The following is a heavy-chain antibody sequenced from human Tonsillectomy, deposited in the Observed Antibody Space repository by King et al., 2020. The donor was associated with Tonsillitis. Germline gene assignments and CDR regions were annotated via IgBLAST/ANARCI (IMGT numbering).Heavy chain of an antibody. D-gene: IGHD6-13*01. CDR1: GFTFSNYA. J-gene: IGHJ4*02. V-gene: IGHV3-23*04. Sequence: VQLVESGGGLVQPGRSLRLSSAASGFTFSNYAMSWVRQAPGKGLEWVSAISASGGYPYYADSVKGRFTISRDNSKNTLYLQMNSLRAEDTAVYYCAKPASPYSSSHMDYWGQGNLVTVSS. CDR2: ISASGGYP. CDR3: AKPASPYSSSHMDY.